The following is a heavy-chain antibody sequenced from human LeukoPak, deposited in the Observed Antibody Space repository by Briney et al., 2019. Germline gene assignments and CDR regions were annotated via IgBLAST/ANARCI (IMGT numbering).Heavy chain of an antibody. CDR3: AREDNSGLDY. V-gene: IGHV3-21*04. CDR2: ISSSSSYI. Sequence: GGSLRLSCAASGFTFSSYSMNWVRQAPGKGLEWVSSISSSSSYIYYADSVKGRFTISRDNSKNTLYLHLNSLRVEDTAMYFCAREDNSGLDYWGQGTLVTVSS. J-gene: IGHJ4*02. CDR1: GFTFSSYS. D-gene: IGHD5-24*01.